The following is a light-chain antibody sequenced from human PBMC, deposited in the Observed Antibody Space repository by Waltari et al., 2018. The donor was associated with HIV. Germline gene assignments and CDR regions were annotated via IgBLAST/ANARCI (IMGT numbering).Light chain of an antibody. CDR1: QSVSTY. V-gene: IGKV3-11*01. CDR2: DAS. Sequence: EIVLTQSPATLSLSPGERATLSCRASQSVSTYLAWYQQKPGQAPRLLIYDASNRATGIPARFSGSGSGTDFTPTISSLEPEDFAVYYCQQRSYWPFTFGQGTKLEIK. CDR3: QQRSYWPFT. J-gene: IGKJ2*01.